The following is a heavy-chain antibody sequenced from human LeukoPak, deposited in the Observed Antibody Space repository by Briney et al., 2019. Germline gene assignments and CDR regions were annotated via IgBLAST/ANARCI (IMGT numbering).Heavy chain of an antibody. CDR3: ARGAEQQLFVYRAFDY. V-gene: IGHV1-2*04. CDR2: INPNSGGT. D-gene: IGHD6-13*01. J-gene: IGHJ4*02. Sequence: ASVRVSCKASGYTFTGYYVHWVRQAPGQGLEWMGWINPNSGGTNYAQKFQGWVTMTRDTSISTAYMELSRLRSDDTAVYYCARGAEQQLFVYRAFDYWGQGTLVTVSS. CDR1: GYTFTGYY.